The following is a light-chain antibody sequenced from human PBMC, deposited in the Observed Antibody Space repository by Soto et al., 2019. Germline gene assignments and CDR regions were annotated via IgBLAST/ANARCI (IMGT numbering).Light chain of an antibody. V-gene: IGKV3-20*01. J-gene: IGKJ2*01. CDR2: GAF. Sequence: EIVLTQSPGTLSLSPGERATLSCRTSQSVSSTSLAWYQQRAGQPTRLLIYGAFSRATGIPDRFSGSGSGTAFTLTISRLEPEDFAVYYCQQYGSSITFGQGTKVEIK. CDR1: QSVSSTS. CDR3: QQYGSSIT.